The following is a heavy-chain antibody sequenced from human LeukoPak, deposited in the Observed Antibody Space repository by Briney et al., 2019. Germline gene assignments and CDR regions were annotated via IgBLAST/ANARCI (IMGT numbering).Heavy chain of an antibody. CDR3: AKAPVTSCRGAFCYPFDY. CDR1: GFTFGDYA. CDR2: MYSTGGT. J-gene: IGHJ4*02. V-gene: IGHV3-23*01. D-gene: IGHD2-15*01. Sequence: GGSLRLSCTAPGFTFGDYAMTWVRQAPGKGLEWVSVMYSTGGTYYADSVKGRFTISRDDSKNTLYLQMNSLRDEDTAVYYCAKAPVTSCRGAFCYPFDYWGQGTLVTVSS.